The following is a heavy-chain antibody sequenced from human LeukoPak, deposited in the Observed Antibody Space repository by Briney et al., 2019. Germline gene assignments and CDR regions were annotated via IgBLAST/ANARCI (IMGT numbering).Heavy chain of an antibody. CDR3: ARQRDYADYLDAFDV. V-gene: IGHV4-34*01. CDR2: INHSGST. Sequence: PSETLSLTCAVYGGSFSGYYWSWIRQPPGKGLEWIGEINHSGSTNYNPSLKSRVTISLDTSKNQFSLKLTSVTAADTAIYYCARQRDYADYLDAFDVWGQGTMVTVSS. J-gene: IGHJ3*01. CDR1: GGSFSGYY. D-gene: IGHD4-17*01.